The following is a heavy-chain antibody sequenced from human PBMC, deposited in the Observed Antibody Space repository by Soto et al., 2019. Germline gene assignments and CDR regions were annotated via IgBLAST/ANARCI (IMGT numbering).Heavy chain of an antibody. CDR3: ATQKSPRYGDPDY. CDR1: GFVFGNSA. CDR2: ISGSGSDT. J-gene: IGHJ4*02. V-gene: IGHV3-23*01. Sequence: GGSLRLSCAASGFVFGNSAMSWVRQAPGKGLEWVSAISGSGSDTYYADSVKGRFTISRDNFNNTLFLQMGSLRAEDTAVYYCATQKSPRYGDPDYWAQGTLVTVSS. D-gene: IGHD3-9*01.